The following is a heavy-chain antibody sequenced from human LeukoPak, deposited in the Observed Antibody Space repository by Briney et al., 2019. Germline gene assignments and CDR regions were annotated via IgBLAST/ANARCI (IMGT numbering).Heavy chain of an antibody. V-gene: IGHV3-7*01. CDR2: IKQDGSEK. Sequence: GGSLRLSCAASGFTFSSNWMTWVRQAPGKGLEWVANIKQDGSEKQYVDSVKGRFTISRDNAKNSLYLQMISLRVEDTAVYYCARDPYNTGGYAAFDIWGQGTMVTVSS. CDR1: GFTFSSNW. J-gene: IGHJ3*02. D-gene: IGHD3-22*01. CDR3: ARDPYNTGGYAAFDI.